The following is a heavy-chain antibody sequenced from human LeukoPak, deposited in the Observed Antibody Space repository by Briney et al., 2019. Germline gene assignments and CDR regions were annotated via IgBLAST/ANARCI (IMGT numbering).Heavy chain of an antibody. CDR2: IYYSGST. D-gene: IGHD2-15*01. J-gene: IGHJ6*03. CDR3: ARELRYCSGGSCYDYYYYYYMDV. CDR1: GGSISSGDYY. V-gene: IGHV4-30-4*08. Sequence: SETLSLTCTVSGGSISSGDYYWSWIRQPPGKGLEWIGYIYYSGSTYYNPSLKSRVTITVDTSKNQFSLKLSSVTAADTAVYYCARELRYCSGGSCYDYYYYYYMDVWGKGTTVTVSS.